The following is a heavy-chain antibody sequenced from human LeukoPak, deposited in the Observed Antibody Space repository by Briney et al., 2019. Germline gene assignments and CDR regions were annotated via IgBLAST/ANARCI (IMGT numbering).Heavy chain of an antibody. Sequence: GASVKVSCKXSGYTFTSDYMHWVRQAPGQGLEWMGIINPCGGSTSYAQKFQGRVTMTRDTSTSTVYMELSSLRSEDTAVYYCARGFLTYYDFWSGYYNFLWFDPWGQGTLVTVSS. V-gene: IGHV1-46*03. CDR1: GYTFTSDY. CDR3: ARGFLTYYDFWSGYYNFLWFDP. D-gene: IGHD3-3*01. J-gene: IGHJ5*02. CDR2: INPCGGST.